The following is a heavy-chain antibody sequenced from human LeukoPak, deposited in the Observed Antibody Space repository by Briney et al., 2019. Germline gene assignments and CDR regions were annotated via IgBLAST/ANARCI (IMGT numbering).Heavy chain of an antibody. Sequence: GASVKVSCKASGYTFTSYGISWVRQAPGQGLEWMGGISTYNANTNYAQKLQGRVTMTTDTSTSTAYMELRSLRSDDTAVYYCARPGHCSGGSCYPTAYYYYGMDVWGQGTTVTVSS. CDR3: ARPGHCSGGSCYPTAYYYYGMDV. D-gene: IGHD2-15*01. J-gene: IGHJ6*02. CDR2: ISTYNANT. V-gene: IGHV1-18*01. CDR1: GYTFTSYG.